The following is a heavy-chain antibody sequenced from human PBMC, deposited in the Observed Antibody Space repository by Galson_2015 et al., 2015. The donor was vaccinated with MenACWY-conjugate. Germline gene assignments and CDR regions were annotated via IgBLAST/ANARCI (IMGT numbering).Heavy chain of an antibody. V-gene: IGHV4-39*07. D-gene: IGHD3-10*01. CDR3: ARDREKITMVRGGLDY. CDR2: ST. Sequence: STYYNPSLKSRVTISVDTSKNQFSLKLSSVTAADTAVYYCARDREKITMVRGGLDYWGQGTLVTVS. J-gene: IGHJ4*02.